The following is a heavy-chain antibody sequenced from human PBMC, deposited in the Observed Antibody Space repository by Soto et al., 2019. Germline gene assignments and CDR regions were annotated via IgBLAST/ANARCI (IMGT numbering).Heavy chain of an antibody. CDR1: GDSVSSNSAA. Sequence: SQTLSLTCAISGDSVSSNSAAWNWIRQSPSRGLEWLGRTYYRSKWYNDYALSVKSRITINPNRSKNQFSLQLNSVTPEDTAVVFFERGGSAPDGGGYGLAFDYWGQGTRVTVSS. CDR3: ERGGSAPDGGGYGLAFDY. J-gene: IGHJ4*02. D-gene: IGHD3-16*01. CDR2: TYYRSKWYN. V-gene: IGHV6-1*01.